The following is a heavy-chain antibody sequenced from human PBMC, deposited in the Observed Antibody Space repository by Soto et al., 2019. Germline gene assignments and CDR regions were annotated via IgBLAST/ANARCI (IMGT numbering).Heavy chain of an antibody. CDR1: GGSISPYY. D-gene: IGHD5-18*01. J-gene: IGHJ4*02. V-gene: IGHV4-59*01. CDR3: ASGYASSYGLNY. Sequence: SETLSLTCTVSGGSISPYYWSWIRQPPGKGLEWIGYIGNSGSANYNPSLKSRVTISVDTSKNHFSLKLTSITAADTAVYYCASGYASSYGLNYLGQRTLVTVSS. CDR2: IGNSGSA.